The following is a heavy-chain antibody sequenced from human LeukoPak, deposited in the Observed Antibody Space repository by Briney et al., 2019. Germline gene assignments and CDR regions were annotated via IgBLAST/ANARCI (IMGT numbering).Heavy chain of an antibody. V-gene: IGHV4-38-2*02. D-gene: IGHD3-22*01. J-gene: IGHJ4*02. CDR1: GYSISSGYY. CDR2: IYYSGST. Sequence: SETLSLTCTVSGYSISSGYYWGWIRQPPGKGLEWIGYIYYSGSTNYNPSLKSRVTISVETSKNQYSLKLSSVTAADTAVYYCARVTGYMIEDYFDYWGQGTLVTVSS. CDR3: ARVTGYMIEDYFDY.